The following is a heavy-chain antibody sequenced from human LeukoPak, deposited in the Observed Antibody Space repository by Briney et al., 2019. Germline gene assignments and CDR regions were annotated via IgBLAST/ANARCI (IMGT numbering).Heavy chain of an antibody. CDR1: GGTFSSYA. J-gene: IGHJ6*03. Sequence: SVKVSCKASGGTFSSYAISWVRQAPGQGLEWMGGIIPIFGTANYAQKFQGRVTITADESTSTAYMELSSLRSEDTAVYYCAREFASLPAAVPGMYYMDVWGKGTTVTVSS. CDR2: IIPIFGTA. CDR3: AREFASLPAAVPGMYYMDV. D-gene: IGHD6-13*01. V-gene: IGHV1-69*01.